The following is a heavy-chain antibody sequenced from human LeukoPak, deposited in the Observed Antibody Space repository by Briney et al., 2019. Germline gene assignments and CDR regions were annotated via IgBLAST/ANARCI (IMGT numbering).Heavy chain of an antibody. CDR3: ARADDFWSCYYRNYYYYYMDV. J-gene: IGHJ6*03. CDR2: INHSGST. CDR1: GGSFCGYY. D-gene: IGHD3-3*01. V-gene: IGHV4-34*01. Sequence: SETLSLTCVVHGGSFCGYYWSWIRQPPGKGLEWIGEINHSGSTNYNPSLKSRVTISVDTSKNQFSLKLSSVTAADTAVYYCARADDFWSCYYRNYYYYYMDVWGKGTTVTVSS.